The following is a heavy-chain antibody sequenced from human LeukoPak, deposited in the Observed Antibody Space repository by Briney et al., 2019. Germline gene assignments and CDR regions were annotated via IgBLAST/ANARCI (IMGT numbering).Heavy chain of an antibody. CDR3: ARDLDCSSTSCYVRWFDP. CDR2: INHSGST. Sequence: KSSETLSLTCTVSGDSFSSVDYYWGWIRQPPGKGLEWIGEINHSGSTNYNPSLKSRVTISVDTSKNQFSLKLSSVTAADTAVYYCARDLDCSSTSCYVRWFDPWGQGTLVTVSS. CDR1: GDSFSSVDYY. V-gene: IGHV4-39*07. D-gene: IGHD2-2*01. J-gene: IGHJ5*02.